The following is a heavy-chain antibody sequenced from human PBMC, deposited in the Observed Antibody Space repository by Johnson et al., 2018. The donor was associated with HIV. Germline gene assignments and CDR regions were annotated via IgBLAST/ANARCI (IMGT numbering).Heavy chain of an antibody. CDR3: AREEGTDMLTRGDAFDI. J-gene: IGHJ3*02. Sequence: QLVESGGDLVKPGGSLRLSCAASGFIFSDYYMTWIRQAPGKGLESISYISSSGRTIYYADSVKGRFTMSRDNAKKSLYLQMNSLRAEDTAVYYCAREEGTDMLTRGDAFDIWGKGTMVTVSS. D-gene: IGHD3-9*01. CDR2: ISSSGRTI. CDR1: GFIFSDYY. V-gene: IGHV3-11*04.